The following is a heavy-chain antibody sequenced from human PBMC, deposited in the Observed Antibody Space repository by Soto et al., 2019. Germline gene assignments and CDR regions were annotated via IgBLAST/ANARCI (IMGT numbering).Heavy chain of an antibody. CDR2: ISYDGSNK. J-gene: IGHJ2*01. V-gene: IGHV3-30-3*01. CDR1: GFTFSSYA. CDR3: ASSGLETRTGHGYFDL. Sequence: QVQLVESGGGVVQPGRSLRLSCAASGFTFSSYAMHWVRQAPGKGLEWVAVISYDGSNKYYADSVKGRFTISRDNSKNSLYRKRNSLRAEATAVFYWASSGLETRTGHGYFDLGGRATLVTVSS. D-gene: IGHD1-1*01.